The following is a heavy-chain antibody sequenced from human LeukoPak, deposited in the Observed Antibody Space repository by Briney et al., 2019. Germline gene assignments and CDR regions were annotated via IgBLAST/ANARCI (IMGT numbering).Heavy chain of an antibody. J-gene: IGHJ6*03. V-gene: IGHV3-23*01. CDR1: GFTFSSHG. CDR3: AKDSKIVGPTFRSYHYMDV. CDR2: ITSGTRT. Sequence: GGSLRLSCVASGFTFSSHGMNWVRQAPGKGLEWVSGITSGTRTYYADSVKGRFAISRDNSKKTLYLQMNSLRAEDTAVYYCAKDSKIVGPTFRSYHYMDVWGKGTTVTVSS. D-gene: IGHD1-26*01.